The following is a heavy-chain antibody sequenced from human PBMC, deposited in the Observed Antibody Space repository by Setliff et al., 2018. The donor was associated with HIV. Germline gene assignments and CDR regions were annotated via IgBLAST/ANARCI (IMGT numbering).Heavy chain of an antibody. J-gene: IGHJ6*03. Sequence: SETLSLTCTVSGGSISSYYWSWIRQPAGKGLEWIGYIYYSGSTNYNPSLKSRVTISVDTSKNQFSLKLSSVTAADTAVYYCARVSSTYWYSIFRNYYYHMDVWGTGTTVTVSS. CDR3: ARVSSTYWYSIFRNYYYHMDV. D-gene: IGHD2-8*02. CDR2: IYYSGST. CDR1: GGSISSYY. V-gene: IGHV4-59*12.